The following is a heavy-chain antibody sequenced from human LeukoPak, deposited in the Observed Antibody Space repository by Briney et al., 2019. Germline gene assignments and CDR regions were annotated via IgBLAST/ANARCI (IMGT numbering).Heavy chain of an antibody. D-gene: IGHD3-22*01. Sequence: ASVKVSCKVSGYTLTELSMHWVRQAPGKGLEWMGGFDPEDGGTIYAQKFQGRVTMTEDTSTDTAYMELSSLRSEDTAVYYCATRNYYDSSGYYLFDYWGQGTLVTVSS. V-gene: IGHV1-24*01. CDR3: ATRNYYDSSGYYLFDY. CDR1: GYTLTELS. CDR2: FDPEDGGT. J-gene: IGHJ4*02.